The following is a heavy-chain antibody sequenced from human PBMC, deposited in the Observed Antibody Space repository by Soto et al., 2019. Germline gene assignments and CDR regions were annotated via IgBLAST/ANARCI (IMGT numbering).Heavy chain of an antibody. D-gene: IGHD3-10*01. CDR2: IYYSGST. J-gene: IGHJ4*02. CDR3: ASPTITMVRGVNAATFDY. Sequence: QVQLQESGPGLVKPSQTLSLPCTVSGGSISSGDYYWSWIRQPPGKGLEWIGYIYYSGSTYYNPSLKSRVTISVDTSKNQFSLKLSSVTAADTAVYYCASPTITMVRGVNAATFDYWGQGTLVTVSS. CDR1: GGSISSGDYY. V-gene: IGHV4-30-4*01.